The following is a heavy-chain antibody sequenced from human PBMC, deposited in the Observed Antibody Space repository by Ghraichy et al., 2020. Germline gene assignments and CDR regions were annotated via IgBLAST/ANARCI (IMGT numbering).Heavy chain of an antibody. CDR1: GGSISSSSYY. D-gene: IGHD4-17*01. CDR2: IYYSGST. CDR3: ARLGGDSGLDYYYGIDV. J-gene: IGHJ6*02. Sequence: SETLSLTCTVSGGSISSSSYYWGWIRQPPGKGLEWIGSIYYSGSTYYNPSLKSRVTISVDTSKNQFSLKLSSVTAADTAVYYCARLGGDSGLDYYYGIDVWGQGTTVTVSS. V-gene: IGHV4-39*01.